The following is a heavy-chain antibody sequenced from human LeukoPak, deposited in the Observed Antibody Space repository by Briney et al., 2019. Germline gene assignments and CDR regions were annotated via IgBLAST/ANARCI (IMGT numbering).Heavy chain of an antibody. CDR1: GFTFSSYS. Sequence: GGSLRLSCAASGFTFSSYSMNWVRQAPGKGLEWVSSISSSSNYVYYTDSMKGRFTISRDNAKNSLYLQMNSLRAEDTAVYFCARTATAYCGGDCLGPFDPWGQGTLVTVSS. CDR2: ISSSSNYV. J-gene: IGHJ5*02. D-gene: IGHD2-21*02. V-gene: IGHV3-21*01. CDR3: ARTATAYCGGDCLGPFDP.